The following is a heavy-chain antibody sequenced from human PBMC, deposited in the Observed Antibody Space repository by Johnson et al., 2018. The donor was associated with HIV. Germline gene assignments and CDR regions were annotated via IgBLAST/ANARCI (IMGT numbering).Heavy chain of an antibody. CDR1: GFTFSYYG. CDR3: AKLDVSLDAFDI. Sequence: QVQLVESGGGVVQPGGSLRLSCAASGFTFSYYGMHWVRQAPGKGLAWVSFIRFDGSNEYYADSVKGRFTISRDNSKYTLYLQMNSLRAEDTAVYYCAKLDVSLDAFDIWGQGTMVTVSS. V-gene: IGHV3-30*02. J-gene: IGHJ3*02. CDR2: IRFDGSNE. D-gene: IGHD5/OR15-5a*01.